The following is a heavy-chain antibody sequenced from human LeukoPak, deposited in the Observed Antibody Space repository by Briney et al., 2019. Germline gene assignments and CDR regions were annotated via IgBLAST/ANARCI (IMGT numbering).Heavy chain of an antibody. D-gene: IGHD2-2*02. CDR3: ARDPVVPAAIGGSEDY. CDR2: INAGNGNT. J-gene: IGHJ4*02. CDR1: GYTFTSYA. V-gene: IGHV1-3*01. Sequence: ASVKVSCKASGYTFTSYAMHWVRQAPGQRLEWMGWINAGNGNTKYSQKFQGRVTITRDTSASTAYMELSSLRAEDTAVYYCARDPVVPAAIGGSEDYWGQGTLVTVSS.